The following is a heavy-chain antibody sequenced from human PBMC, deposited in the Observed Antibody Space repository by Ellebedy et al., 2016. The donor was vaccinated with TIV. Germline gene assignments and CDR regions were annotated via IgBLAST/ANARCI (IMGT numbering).Heavy chain of an antibody. CDR2: IYYSGST. Sequence: SETLSLTCTVSGGSISSSSYYWGWIRQPPGKGLEWIGSIYYSGSTYYNPSLKSRVTISVDTSKNQFSLKLSSVTAADTAVYYCAREVGWFGEGRGSSLLDVWGQGTTVTVSS. D-gene: IGHD3-10*01. J-gene: IGHJ6*02. V-gene: IGHV4-39*07. CDR3: AREVGWFGEGRGSSLLDV. CDR1: GGSISSSSYY.